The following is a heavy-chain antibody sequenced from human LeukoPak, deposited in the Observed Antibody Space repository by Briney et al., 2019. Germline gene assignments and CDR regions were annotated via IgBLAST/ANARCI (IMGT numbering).Heavy chain of an antibody. V-gene: IGHV3-30*18. CDR3: AKDTITYVYDYFDY. CDR1: GFTFSSYG. CDR2: ISYDGSNK. Sequence: GRSLRLSCAASGFTFSSYGMHWVRQAPGKGLEWVAVISYDGSNKYYADSVKGRFTISRDNSKNTLYLQMNSLRAEDTAVYYCAKDTITYVYDYFDYWGQGTLVTVSS. D-gene: IGHD5/OR15-5a*01. J-gene: IGHJ4*02.